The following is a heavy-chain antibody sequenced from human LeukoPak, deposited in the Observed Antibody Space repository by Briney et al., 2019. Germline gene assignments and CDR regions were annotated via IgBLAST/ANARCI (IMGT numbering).Heavy chain of an antibody. J-gene: IGHJ6*03. D-gene: IGHD6-13*01. CDR2: IKQDGSEK. CDR3: ARASYSSSWYPYYYYYYYMDV. Sequence: GGSLRLSCVASGFTFSSYEMNWVRQAPGKGLEWVANIKQDGSEKYYVDSVKGRFTISRDNAKNSLYLQMNSLRAEDTAVYYCARASYSSSWYPYYYYYYYMDVWGKGTTVTISS. V-gene: IGHV3-7*04. CDR1: GFTFSSYE.